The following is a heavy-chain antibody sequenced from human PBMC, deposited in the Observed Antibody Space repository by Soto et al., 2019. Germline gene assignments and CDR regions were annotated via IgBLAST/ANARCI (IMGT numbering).Heavy chain of an antibody. V-gene: IGHV4-30-2*01. CDR3: ARAQFYSGSGNYNNLMFDA. J-gene: IGHJ5*02. D-gene: IGHD3-10*01. CDR1: GGSIGGVGYS. Sequence: SSETLSLTCAVSGGSIGGVGYSWSWIRQPPGGGLEWIGYMHHSGTFLKSPSLKTRLTMSLDMSKNQFSLTLNSMTAADTAVYYCARAQFYSGSGNYNNLMFDAWGQGIQVTVSS. CDR2: MHHSGTF.